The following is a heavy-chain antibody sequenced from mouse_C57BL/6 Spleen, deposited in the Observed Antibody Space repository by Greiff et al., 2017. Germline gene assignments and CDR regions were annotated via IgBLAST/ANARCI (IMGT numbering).Heavy chain of an antibody. CDR1: GYAFSSYW. V-gene: IGHV1-80*01. D-gene: IGHD4-1*01. CDR2: IYPGDGDT. Sequence: LQESGAELVKPGASVKISCKASGYAFSSYWMNWVKQRPGTGLEWIGQIYPGDGDTNYNGKFKGKATLTADKSSSTAYMQLSSLTSEDSAVYFCARPLTGTGAMDYWGQGTSVTVSS. J-gene: IGHJ4*01. CDR3: ARPLTGTGAMDY.